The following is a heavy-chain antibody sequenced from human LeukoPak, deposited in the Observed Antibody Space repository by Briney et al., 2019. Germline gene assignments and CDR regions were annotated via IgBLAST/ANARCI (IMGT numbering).Heavy chain of an antibody. CDR1: GFTFSDYY. CDR2: ISSSSSYT. J-gene: IGHJ4*02. D-gene: IGHD3-22*01. V-gene: IGHV3-11*03. CDR3: ALTYYFDRRGYSYFDY. Sequence: GGSLRLSCAASGFTFSDYYMSWIRQAPGKGLEWVSYISSSSSYTNYADSVKGRFTISRDKSKNTLHLQMDSLRPEDTAMYYCALTYYFDRRGYSYFDYWGQGALVTVSS.